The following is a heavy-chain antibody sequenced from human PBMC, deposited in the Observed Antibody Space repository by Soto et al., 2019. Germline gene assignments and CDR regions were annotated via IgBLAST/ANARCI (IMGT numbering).Heavy chain of an antibody. Sequence: QVQLVQSGAEVKKPGSSVKVSCKASGGTFSRYTISWVRQAPGQGLEWMGRIIPILGIANYAQKFQGRVTITADKSTSTAYMELSSLRSEDTAVYYCARVGSLGYCSGGSCYDYWGQGTLVTVSS. V-gene: IGHV1-69*02. CDR1: GGTFSRYT. J-gene: IGHJ4*02. CDR2: IIPILGIA. D-gene: IGHD2-15*01. CDR3: ARVGSLGYCSGGSCYDY.